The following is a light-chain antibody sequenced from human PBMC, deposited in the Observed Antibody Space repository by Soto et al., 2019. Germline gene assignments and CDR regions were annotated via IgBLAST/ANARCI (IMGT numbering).Light chain of an antibody. CDR3: QQYNNWPPEIT. V-gene: IGKV3-15*01. CDR1: QSVSNN. J-gene: IGKJ5*01. Sequence: EIGMTQSRATLSVSPGERATLSCSASQSVSNNLAWYQQKPGQAPRLLIYGASTRATGIPARFSGSGSGTEFTLTISSLQSEDFAVYYCQQYNNWPPEITFGQGTRLEIK. CDR2: GAS.